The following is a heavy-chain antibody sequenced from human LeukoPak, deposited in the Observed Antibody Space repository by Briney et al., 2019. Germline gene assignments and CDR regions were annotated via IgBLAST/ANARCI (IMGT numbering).Heavy chain of an antibody. J-gene: IGHJ4*02. V-gene: IGHV3-48*01. CDR3: ARDQDWMFDY. Sequence: RPGGFLRLSCAASGFAFNNYAMNWVRQAPGKGLEWISYISNSGTTIYYADSVKGRFTISRDTAMKSLYLQMNSLRAEDTAVYYCARDQDWMFDYWGQGILVTVSS. CDR2: ISNSGTTI. CDR1: GFAFNNYA. D-gene: IGHD1-1*01.